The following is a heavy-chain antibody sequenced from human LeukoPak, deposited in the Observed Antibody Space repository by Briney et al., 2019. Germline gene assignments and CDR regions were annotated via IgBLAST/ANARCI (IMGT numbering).Heavy chain of an antibody. Sequence: SETLSLTCTVSGGSISSYYWSWIRQPAGKGLELIGRIYTSGSTNYNPSLKSRVTMSVDTSKNQFSLKLSSVTAADTAVYYCAREGYSSGWYRGDYYYYMDVWGKGTTVTVSS. CDR2: IYTSGST. CDR1: GGSISSYY. V-gene: IGHV4-4*07. J-gene: IGHJ6*03. CDR3: AREGYSSGWYRGDYYYYMDV. D-gene: IGHD6-19*01.